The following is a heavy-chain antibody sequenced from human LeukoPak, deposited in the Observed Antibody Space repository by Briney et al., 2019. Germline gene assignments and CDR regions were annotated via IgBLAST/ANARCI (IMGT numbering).Heavy chain of an antibody. D-gene: IGHD3-3*01. CDR2: IYYSGST. CDR1: GGSISSGGYY. CDR3: ARGFTNDAFDI. J-gene: IGHJ3*02. Sequence: PSETLSLTCTVSGGSISSGGYYWSWIRQHPGKGLEWIGYIYYSGSTYYNPSLKSRVTISVDTSKNQFSLKLSSVTAADTAVYYCARGFTNDAFDIWGQGTMVTVSS. V-gene: IGHV4-31*03.